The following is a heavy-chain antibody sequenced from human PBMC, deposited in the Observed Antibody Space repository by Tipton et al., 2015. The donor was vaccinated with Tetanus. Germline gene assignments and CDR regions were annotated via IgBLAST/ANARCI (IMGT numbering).Heavy chain of an antibody. CDR1: GGSISSGGYY. Sequence: TLSLTCTVSGGSISSGGYYWSWIRQHPGKGLEWIGYIYYSGSTYYNPSLRSRVTISVDTSKNQFSLKLSSVTAADSDVYYCAKLRSATILWGMLTLRVFDDWGQGTLVTVSS. CDR3: AKLRSATILWGMLTLRVFDD. J-gene: IGHJ4*02. D-gene: IGHD3-16*01. V-gene: IGHV4-31*03. CDR2: IYYSGST.